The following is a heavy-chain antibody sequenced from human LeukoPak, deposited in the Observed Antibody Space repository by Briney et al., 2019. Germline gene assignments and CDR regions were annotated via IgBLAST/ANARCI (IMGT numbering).Heavy chain of an antibody. V-gene: IGHV1-8*01. D-gene: IGHD5-24*01. J-gene: IGHJ6*03. CDR3: ARTVEMATNYYYYYYMDV. CDR1: GYTFTSYD. Sequence: ASVTVSCKASGYTFTSYDINWVRQATGQGLEWMGWMNPNSGNTGYAQKFQGRVTMTRNTSISTAYMELSSLRSEDTAVYYCARTVEMATNYYYYYYMDVWGKGTTVTVSS. CDR2: MNPNSGNT.